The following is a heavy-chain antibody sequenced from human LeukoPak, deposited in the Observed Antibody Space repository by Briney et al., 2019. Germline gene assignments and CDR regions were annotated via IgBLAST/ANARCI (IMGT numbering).Heavy chain of an antibody. V-gene: IGHV1-8*01. J-gene: IGHJ6*03. Sequence: GASVKVSCKASGYTFTSYDINWVRQATGQGLEWMGWMNPNSGNTGYAQKFQGRVTMTRNTSISTAYMELSSLRSEDTAVYYCARVIYDYAREAYYYYYMDVWGKGTTVTISS. D-gene: IGHD3-16*01. CDR3: ARVIYDYAREAYYYYYMDV. CDR2: MNPNSGNT. CDR1: GYTFTSYD.